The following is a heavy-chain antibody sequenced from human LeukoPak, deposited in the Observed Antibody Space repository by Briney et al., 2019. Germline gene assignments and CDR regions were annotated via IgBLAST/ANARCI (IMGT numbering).Heavy chain of an antibody. Sequence: SETLSLTCTVSGGSISSYYWSWIRQPPGKGLEWIGYIYYSGSTNYNPSLKSRDTISVDTSKNQFSLKLSSVAAADTAVYYCARAAVYSSGWYFDYWGQGTLVTVSS. CDR1: GGSISSYY. D-gene: IGHD6-19*01. J-gene: IGHJ4*02. V-gene: IGHV4-59*01. CDR2: IYYSGST. CDR3: ARAAVYSSGWYFDY.